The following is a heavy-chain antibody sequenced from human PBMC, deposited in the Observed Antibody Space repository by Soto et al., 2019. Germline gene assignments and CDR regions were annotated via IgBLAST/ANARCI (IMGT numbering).Heavy chain of an antibody. V-gene: IGHV4-34*01. D-gene: IGHD6-19*01. CDR3: ARGPMQWLVRRYFDY. CDR1: GGSFSGYY. Sequence: SETLSLTCAVYGGSFSGYYWSRIRQPPGKGLEWIGEINHSGSTNYNPSLKSRVTISVDTSKNQFSLKLSSVTAADTAVYYCARGPMQWLVRRYFDYWGQGTLVTVSS. CDR2: INHSGST. J-gene: IGHJ4*02.